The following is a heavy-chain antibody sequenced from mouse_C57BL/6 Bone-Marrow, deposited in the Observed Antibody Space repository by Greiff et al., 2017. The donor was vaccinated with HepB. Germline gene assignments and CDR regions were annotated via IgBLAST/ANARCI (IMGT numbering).Heavy chain of an antibody. CDR1: GYTFTEYT. CDR3: ARREEAYRNYPSWFAY. D-gene: IGHD2-1*01. J-gene: IGHJ3*01. CDR2: FYPGSGSI. Sequence: QVQLQQSGAELVKPGASVKLSCKASGYTFTEYTIHWVKQRPGQGLEWIGWFYPGSGSIKYNEKFKDKATLTADKSSSTDYMELSRLTSEDSAVYCGARREEAYRNYPSWFAYWGQGTLVTVSA. V-gene: IGHV1-62-2*01.